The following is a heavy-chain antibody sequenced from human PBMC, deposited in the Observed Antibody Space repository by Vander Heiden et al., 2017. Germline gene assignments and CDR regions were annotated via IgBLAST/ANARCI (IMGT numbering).Heavy chain of an antibody. CDR2: ISGSGSST. CDR3: AKQMTMVAVVIKDAFDI. D-gene: IGHD3-22*01. Sequence: EVQLLESGGALVQPGGSLRLSCAASGFTFSSSAMSWVRQAPGKGLEWVSSISGSGSSTSYADSVKGRFTVSRDNSKNRLYLQMNSLRAEDTAMYYCAKQMTMVAVVIKDAFDIWGQGTMVTVSS. V-gene: IGHV3-23*01. CDR1: GFTFSSSA. J-gene: IGHJ3*02.